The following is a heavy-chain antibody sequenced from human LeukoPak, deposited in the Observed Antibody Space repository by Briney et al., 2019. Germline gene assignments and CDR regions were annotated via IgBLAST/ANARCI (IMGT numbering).Heavy chain of an antibody. D-gene: IGHD1-26*01. CDR1: GFTFSSYS. CDR2: IVGDAGRT. J-gene: IGHJ4*02. CDR3: AKDRAWGAFAY. Sequence: GGSLRLSCAASGFTFSSYSMNWVRQAPGKGLEWVSGIVGDAGRTYYADSVKGRFTISRDNSKNTLYLQMNSLRAEDTAIYYCAKDRAWGAFAYWGQGTLVTVS. V-gene: IGHV3-23*01.